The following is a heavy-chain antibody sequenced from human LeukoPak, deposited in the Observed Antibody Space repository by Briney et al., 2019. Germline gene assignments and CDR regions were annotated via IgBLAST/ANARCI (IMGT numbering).Heavy chain of an antibody. Sequence: PGRSLRLSCAASGVTFSSYAMHWARQAPGKGLEWIAFISYNGDTTYYADSVKGRFTISRDSSKSTVYLQMNNLRAEDTAMYYCARVDTTLSYKLDYWGQGTLVTVSS. V-gene: IGHV3-30-3*01. J-gene: IGHJ4*02. CDR1: GVTFSSYA. CDR3: ARVDTTLSYKLDY. CDR2: ISYNGDTT. D-gene: IGHD1-1*01.